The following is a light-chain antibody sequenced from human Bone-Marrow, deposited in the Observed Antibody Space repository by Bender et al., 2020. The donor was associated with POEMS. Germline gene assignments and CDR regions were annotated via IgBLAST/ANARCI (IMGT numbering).Light chain of an antibody. CDR3: CSYGGSSTWV. V-gene: IGLV2-23*01. CDR2: EGS. CDR1: SSDVGNYNL. J-gene: IGLJ3*02. Sequence: QSALTQPASLSGSPGQSITISCTGTSSDVGNYNLVSWYQQHPGKVPKLIIYEGSKRPSGVSNRFSGSKSDTAASLTISGLQTEDEADYYCCSYGGSSTWVFGGGTKLTVL.